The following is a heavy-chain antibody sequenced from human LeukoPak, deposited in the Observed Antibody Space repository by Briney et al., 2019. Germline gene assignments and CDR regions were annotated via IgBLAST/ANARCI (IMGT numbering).Heavy chain of an antibody. CDR3: ACYCSSTSCVTNHFDY. J-gene: IGHJ4*02. V-gene: IGHV4-39*01. CDR2: IYYSGST. Sequence: PSETLSLTCTVTGGSISSSSYYWGWIRQPPGKGLEWIGSIYYSGSTYYNPSLKSRVTISVDTSKNQFSLKLSSVTAADTAVYYCACYCSSTSCVTNHFDYWGQGTLVTVSS. D-gene: IGHD2-2*01. CDR1: GGSISSSSYY.